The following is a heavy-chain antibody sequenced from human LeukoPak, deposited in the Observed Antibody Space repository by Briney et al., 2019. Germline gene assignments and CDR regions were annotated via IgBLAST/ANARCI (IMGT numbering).Heavy chain of an antibody. V-gene: IGHV1-18*01. Sequence: APVKVSCKASGYTFTSYGISWVRQAPGHGLELMGWISAYNATTNNAQKLQVRATKTTDTSTSTAYMELSSLRSDDTAVYYCARSWTAALYYYYYGMDVWGQGTTVTVSS. D-gene: IGHD6-13*01. CDR1: GYTFTSYG. CDR3: ARSWTAALYYYYYGMDV. J-gene: IGHJ6*02. CDR2: ISAYNATT.